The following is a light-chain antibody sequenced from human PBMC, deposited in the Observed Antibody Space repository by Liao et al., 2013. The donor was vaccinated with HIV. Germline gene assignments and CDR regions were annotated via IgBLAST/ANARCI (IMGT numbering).Light chain of an antibody. Sequence: SYELTQPPSVSVSPGQPATITCSGDKLGEKYVSWYQQKPGQSPVLVIYQDNRRPSGIPERFSGSNSGNTATLTISGTQAMDEADYYCQAWDSSTVVFGGGTKLTVL. J-gene: IGLJ2*01. CDR1: KLGEKY. V-gene: IGLV3-1*01. CDR3: QAWDSSTVV. CDR2: QDN.